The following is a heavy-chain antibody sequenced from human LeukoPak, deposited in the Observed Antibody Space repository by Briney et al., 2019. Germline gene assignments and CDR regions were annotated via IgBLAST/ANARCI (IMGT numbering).Heavy chain of an antibody. D-gene: IGHD2-21*02. J-gene: IGHJ4*02. V-gene: IGHV4-30-2*01. CDR1: GGSISSGGYS. CDR2: IYHSGST. Sequence: SQTLSLACAVSGGSISSGGYSWSWIRQPPGKGLEWIGYIYHSGSTYYNPSLKSRVTISVDRSKNQFSLKLSSVTAADTAVYYCARGAYCGGDCYPYYFDYWGQGTLVTVSS. CDR3: ARGAYCGGDCYPYYFDY.